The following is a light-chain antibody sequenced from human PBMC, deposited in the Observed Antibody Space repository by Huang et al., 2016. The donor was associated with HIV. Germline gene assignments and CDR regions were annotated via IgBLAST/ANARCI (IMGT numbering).Light chain of an antibody. CDR1: QSVSTN. Sequence: EIVMTQSPGTLSVSPGGRATLACRASQSVSTNLAWYQQKPGQAPRLLSHGAASTVTGIPARFSGRGSGTEFSLTISSLQSEDLAVYYCQQYFGRPFTFGPGTKVDI. J-gene: IGKJ3*01. CDR3: QQYFGRPFT. CDR2: GAA. V-gene: IGKV3-15*01.